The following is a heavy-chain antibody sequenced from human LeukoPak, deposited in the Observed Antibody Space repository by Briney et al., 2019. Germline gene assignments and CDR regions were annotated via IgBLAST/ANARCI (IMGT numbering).Heavy chain of an antibody. CDR1: GGSFNDYY. Sequence: WETLSLTCAVYGGSFNDYYWHWIRQPPGKGLEWIGEINHSGSTNYNPSLKSRVTISADTSKNQFSLKLSSATAADTAVYYCASWVTALRRDYWGQGTLVTVSS. V-gene: IGHV4-34*01. J-gene: IGHJ4*02. D-gene: IGHD2-21*02. CDR3: ASWVTALRRDY. CDR2: INHSGST.